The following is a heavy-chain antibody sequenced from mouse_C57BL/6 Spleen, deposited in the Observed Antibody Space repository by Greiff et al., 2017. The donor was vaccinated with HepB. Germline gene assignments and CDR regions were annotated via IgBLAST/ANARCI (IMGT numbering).Heavy chain of an antibody. Sequence: QVHVKQSGAELVRPGASVTLSCKASGYTFTDYEMHWVKQTPVHGLEWIGAIDPETGGTAYNQKFKGKAILTADKSSSTAYMELRSLTSEDSAVYYCTRDYYGRATGFAYWGQGTLVTVSA. CDR1: GYTFTDYE. CDR3: TRDYYGRATGFAY. V-gene: IGHV1-15*01. D-gene: IGHD1-1*01. CDR2: IDPETGGT. J-gene: IGHJ3*01.